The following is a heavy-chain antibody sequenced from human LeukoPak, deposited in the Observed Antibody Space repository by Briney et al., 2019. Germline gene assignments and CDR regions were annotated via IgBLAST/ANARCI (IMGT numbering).Heavy chain of an antibody. V-gene: IGHV5-51*01. CDR1: GYTFTSYW. CDR3: ARRGSGWYVDY. CDR2: IYPGDSDT. D-gene: IGHD6-19*01. J-gene: IGHJ4*02. Sequence: GESLKLSCKGSGYTFTSYWIGWVRQMPGKGLEWMGIIYPGDSDTRYSPSFQGQVSISVDKSTSTAYLQWSSLKASDTAMYYCARRGSGWYVDYWGQGSLVTVSS.